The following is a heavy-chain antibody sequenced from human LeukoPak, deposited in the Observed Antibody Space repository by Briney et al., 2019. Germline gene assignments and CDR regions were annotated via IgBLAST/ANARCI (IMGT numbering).Heavy chain of an antibody. D-gene: IGHD2-15*01. CDR2: IRYDGSNK. J-gene: IGHJ5*02. CDR3: AKEGTYCSGGSCYSNWFDP. CDR1: GFTFSSYG. V-gene: IGHV3-30*02. Sequence: GGSLRLSCAASGFTFSSYGMHWVRQAPGKGLEWVAFIRYDGSNKYYADSVKGRFTISRDNSKNTLYLQMNSLRAEDTAVYYCAKEGTYCSGGSCYSNWFDPWGQGTLVTVSS.